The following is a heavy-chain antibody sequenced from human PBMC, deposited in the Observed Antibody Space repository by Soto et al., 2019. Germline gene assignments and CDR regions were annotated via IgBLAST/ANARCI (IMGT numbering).Heavy chain of an antibody. CDR1: GGTFSSYA. CDR2: VIPLFGTA. V-gene: IGHV1-69*01. Sequence: QVQLVQSGAEVKKPGSSVKVSCKASGGTFSSYAISWVRQAPGQGLELVGGVIPLFGTANYAQKFQGRVTITADECTSNAYMELSSLRSEDTAVYYCARERYCSGGSCYSRCFDPWGQGTLVTVSS. D-gene: IGHD2-15*01. J-gene: IGHJ5*02. CDR3: ARERYCSGGSCYSRCFDP.